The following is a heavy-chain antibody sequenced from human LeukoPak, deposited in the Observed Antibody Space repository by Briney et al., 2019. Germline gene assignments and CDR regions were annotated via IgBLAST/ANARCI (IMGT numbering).Heavy chain of an antibody. J-gene: IGHJ5*02. CDR2: ISGNSGSI. V-gene: IGHV3-9*01. Sequence: GGSLRLSCAPSGFTFDDYAMHWVRQAPGKGLGWVSGISGNSGSIGYADSVKGRFTISRDNAKNSLYLEMNSLRAEDTSLYYCVKGTGPFLWPNWFDPWGQGTRVTVSS. D-gene: IGHD3/OR15-3a*01. CDR1: GFTFDDYA. CDR3: VKGTGPFLWPNWFDP.